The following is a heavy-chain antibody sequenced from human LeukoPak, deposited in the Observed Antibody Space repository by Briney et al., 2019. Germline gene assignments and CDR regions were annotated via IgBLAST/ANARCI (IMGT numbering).Heavy chain of an antibody. CDR2: INPSGGST. Sequence: ASVKVSCKASGYTFTSYYMHWVRQAPGQGLEWMGIINPSGGSTSYAQKFQGRVTMTRDTSTSTVYMELSSLRSEDTAVYYCARGGDVLWRWSSLFDPWGQGTLVTVSS. CDR3: ARGGDVLWRWSSLFDP. J-gene: IGHJ5*02. V-gene: IGHV1-46*03. D-gene: IGHD2-21*01. CDR1: GYTFTSYY.